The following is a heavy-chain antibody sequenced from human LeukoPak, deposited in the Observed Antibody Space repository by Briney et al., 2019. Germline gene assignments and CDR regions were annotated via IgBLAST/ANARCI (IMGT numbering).Heavy chain of an antibody. J-gene: IGHJ4*02. Sequence: KPSETLSLTCTVSGGSISSYYWSWIRQPPGKGLEWIGYIYYSGSTNYNPSLKSRVTISVDTSKNQFSLKLSSVTAADTAVYYCARGYYGLGSADYWGQGTLVTVSS. V-gene: IGHV4-59*01. CDR1: GGSISSYY. CDR2: IYYSGST. D-gene: IGHD3-10*01. CDR3: ARGYYGLGSADY.